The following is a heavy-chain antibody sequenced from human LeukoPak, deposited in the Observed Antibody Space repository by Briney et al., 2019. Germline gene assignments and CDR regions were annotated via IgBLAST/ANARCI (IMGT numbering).Heavy chain of an antibody. CDR1: GFTFSTYS. J-gene: IGHJ4*02. Sequence: GESLRLSCAVSGFTFSTYSMNWVSQAPGKGLEWVASIITTGNYMYYAGSVRGRFTISRDNAKNSLYLQMSSLRDEDTAVYYCARMRSGWYIDYWGQGTLVTVSS. CDR2: IITTGNYM. D-gene: IGHD6-19*01. CDR3: ARMRSGWYIDY. V-gene: IGHV3-21*01.